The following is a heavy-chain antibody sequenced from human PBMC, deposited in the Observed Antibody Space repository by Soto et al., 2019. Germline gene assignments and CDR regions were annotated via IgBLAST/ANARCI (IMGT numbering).Heavy chain of an antibody. CDR3: AKVKWQWLVLESWYFDY. J-gene: IGHJ4*02. D-gene: IGHD6-19*01. CDR2: ISGSGGST. CDR1: GFTFSSYA. V-gene: IGHV3-23*01. Sequence: TGGSLRLSCAASGFTFSSYAMSWVRQAPGKGLEWVSAISGSGGSTYYADSVKGRFTISRDNSKNTLYLQMNSLRAEDTAVYYCAKVKWQWLVLESWYFDYWGQGTLVTVSS.